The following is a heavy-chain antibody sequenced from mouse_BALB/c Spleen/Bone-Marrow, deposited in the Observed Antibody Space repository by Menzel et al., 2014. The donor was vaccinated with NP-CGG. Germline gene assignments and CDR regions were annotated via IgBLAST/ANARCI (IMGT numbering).Heavy chain of an antibody. CDR3: NRYDWYFDV. CDR1: GFNIKDTY. V-gene: IGHV14-3*02. CDR2: IDPANGNT. D-gene: IGHD2-14*01. Sequence: DVHLVESGAELVKPGASVKLSCTASGFNIKDTYMHWVKQRPEQGLEWIGRIDPANGNTKYDPKFQGKATITADTSSNTAYLQLSSLTSEDTAVYYCNRYDWYFDVWGAGTTVTVSS. J-gene: IGHJ1*01.